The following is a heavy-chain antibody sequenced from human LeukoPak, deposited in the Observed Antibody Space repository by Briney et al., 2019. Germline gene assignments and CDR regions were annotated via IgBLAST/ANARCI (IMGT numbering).Heavy chain of an antibody. D-gene: IGHD2-21*02. V-gene: IGHV2-5*02. CDR1: GFSLTSRPVG. CDR3: AHRRDYNGDWDGGLFDF. Sequence: SGPTLLKPTETLTLTCSFSGFSLTSRPVGVGWIRQPPGKALEWLCFAYLDDDNRYNPSLKSRLTVTKDTYKSQVVLTMTNMDPVDTGTYHCAHRRDYNGDWDGGLFDFWGQGILVTVSS. J-gene: IGHJ4*02. CDR2: AYLDDDN.